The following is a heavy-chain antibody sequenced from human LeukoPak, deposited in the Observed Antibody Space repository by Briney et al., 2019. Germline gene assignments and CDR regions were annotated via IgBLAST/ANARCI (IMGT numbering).Heavy chain of an antibody. V-gene: IGHV3-13*01. CDR1: GFTFSSSD. J-gene: IGHJ2*01. CDR2: IGAGDDT. CDR3: ARATMDWISSDWSLDL. Sequence: GGSLRLSCAASGFTFSSSDMHWVRHATGKGLEWVSAIGAGDDTYYADSVKGRFTISRENAKNSLYLQMNSLAAGDSAIYFCARATMDWISSDWSLDLWGRGTLVTVSS. D-gene: IGHD3-10*01.